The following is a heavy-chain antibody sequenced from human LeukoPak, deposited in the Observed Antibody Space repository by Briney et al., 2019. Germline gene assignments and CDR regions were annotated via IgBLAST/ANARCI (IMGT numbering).Heavy chain of an antibody. Sequence: SETLPLTCAVYGGSFSGYYWSWIRQPPGKGLEWIGEINHSGSTNYNPSLKSRVTISVDTSKNQFSLKLSSVTAADTAVYYCATNVVVPAAIRENAFDIWGQGTMVTVSS. J-gene: IGHJ3*02. V-gene: IGHV4-34*01. CDR1: GGSFSGYY. CDR2: INHSGST. CDR3: ATNVVVPAAIRENAFDI. D-gene: IGHD2-2*02.